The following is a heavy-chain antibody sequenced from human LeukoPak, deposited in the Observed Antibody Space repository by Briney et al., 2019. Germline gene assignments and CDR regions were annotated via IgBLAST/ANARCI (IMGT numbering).Heavy chain of an antibody. D-gene: IGHD2-21*01. CDR3: AGDYSHYIDV. Sequence: GGSLRLSCVASGFTFSNYWITWVRQSPGKGLEWVANIKQDGSVKYYVDSVKGRFTISRDNAMNSLYLQMNSLRAEDTAVYYCAGDYSHYIDVWGKGTTVTVSS. CDR2: IKQDGSVK. J-gene: IGHJ6*03. CDR1: GFTFSNYW. V-gene: IGHV3-7*01.